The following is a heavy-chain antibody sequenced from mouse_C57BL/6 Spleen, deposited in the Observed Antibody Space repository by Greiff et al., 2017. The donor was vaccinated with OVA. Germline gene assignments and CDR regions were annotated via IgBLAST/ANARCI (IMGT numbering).Heavy chain of an antibody. J-gene: IGHJ1*03. CDR1: GHSITSGYY. CDR3: AREGLYYYGSSSYWYFDV. D-gene: IGHD1-1*01. Sequence: EVQLQESGPGLVKPSQSLSLTCSVTGHSITSGYYWNWIRQFPGNKLEWMGYISYDGSNNYNPSLKNRISITRDTSKNQFFLKLNSVTTEDTATYYCAREGLYYYGSSSYWYFDVWGTGTTVTVSS. CDR2: ISYDGSN. V-gene: IGHV3-6*01.